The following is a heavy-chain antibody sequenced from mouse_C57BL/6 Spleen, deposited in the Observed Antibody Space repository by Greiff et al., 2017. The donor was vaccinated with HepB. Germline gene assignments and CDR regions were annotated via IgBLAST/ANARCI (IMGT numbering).Heavy chain of an antibody. Sequence: VQLQQSGAELVRPGASVTLSCKASGYTFTDYEMHWVKQTPVHGLEWIGAIDPETGGTAYNQKFKGKAILTADKSSSTAYMELRSLTSEDSAVYYCTRQLGDYYAMDYWGQGTSVTDAS. CDR3: TRQLGDYYAMDY. D-gene: IGHD4-1*02. CDR2: IDPETGGT. V-gene: IGHV1-15*01. J-gene: IGHJ4*01. CDR1: GYTFTDYE.